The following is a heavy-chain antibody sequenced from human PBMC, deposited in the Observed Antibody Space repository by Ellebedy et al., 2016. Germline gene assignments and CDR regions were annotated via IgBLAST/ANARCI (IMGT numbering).Heavy chain of an antibody. Sequence: GGSLRLSCVASGFTLSSCGVHWVRQAPGKDLEWVAVISYDGSKKAYADSVKGRFTISRDTSKNTLDLQMNTLRAEDTAVYYCVKEQSSGFYRVSDYWGQGTLVTVSS. D-gene: IGHD3-22*01. CDR3: VKEQSSGFYRVSDY. CDR1: GFTLSSCG. J-gene: IGHJ4*02. V-gene: IGHV3-30*18. CDR2: ISYDGSKK.